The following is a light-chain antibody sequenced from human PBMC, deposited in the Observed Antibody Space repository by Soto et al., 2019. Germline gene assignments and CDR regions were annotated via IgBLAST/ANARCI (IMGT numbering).Light chain of an antibody. CDR2: GAS. CDR3: QQYGSSSTWK. V-gene: IGKV3-20*01. Sequence: ETVLTQSPGTLSWSPGERAILSCRASQSVSSNYLAWYQQKPGQAPGLLMYGASTRATGIPDRFSGGGSGTDFTLTISRLEPEDFAVYFCQQYGSSSTWKFGQGTKVDIK. CDR1: QSVSSNY. J-gene: IGKJ1*01.